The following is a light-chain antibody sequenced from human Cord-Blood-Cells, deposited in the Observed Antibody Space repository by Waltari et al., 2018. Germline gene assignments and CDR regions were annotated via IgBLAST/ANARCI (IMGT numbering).Light chain of an antibody. CDR2: GAS. V-gene: IGKV3-15*01. CDR3: QQYNNWPPYT. Sequence: EIVMTQSPATLPVSPGERATLSCRASQSVRSNLAWYQQKPGQAPRLLIYGASTRATGIPARFSGSGSGTEFTLTISSLQSEDFAVYYCQQYNNWPPYTFGQGTKLEIK. CDR1: QSVRSN. J-gene: IGKJ2*01.